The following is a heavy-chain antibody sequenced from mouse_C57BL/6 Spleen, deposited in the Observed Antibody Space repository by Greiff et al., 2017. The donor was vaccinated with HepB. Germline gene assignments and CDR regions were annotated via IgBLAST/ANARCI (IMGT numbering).Heavy chain of an antibody. V-gene: IGHV1-5*01. CDR1: GYTFTSYW. Sequence: EVQLQQSGTVLARPGASVKMSCKTSGYTFTSYWMHWVKQRPGQGLEWIGAIYPGNSDTSYNQKFKGKAKLTAVTSASTAYMERSSLTNEDSAVYDCTRVTTVVATDDYWGQGTTLTVAS. CDR2: IYPGNSDT. CDR3: TRVTTVVATDDY. J-gene: IGHJ2*01. D-gene: IGHD1-1*01.